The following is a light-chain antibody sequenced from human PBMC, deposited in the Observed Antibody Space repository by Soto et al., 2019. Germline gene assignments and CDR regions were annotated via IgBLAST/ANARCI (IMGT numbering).Light chain of an antibody. CDR2: GAS. CDR1: QSVSTN. V-gene: IGKV3-15*01. J-gene: IGKJ5*01. CDR3: QQYNNWPIT. Sequence: DIVMTQSPATLSVSPGERATLSCRASQSVSTNLAWYQQRPGQAPRLLIYGASTRATGIPARFSGGASGTEFTLTISSLQSEDFAVYYCQQYNNWPITFGQGTRLEIK.